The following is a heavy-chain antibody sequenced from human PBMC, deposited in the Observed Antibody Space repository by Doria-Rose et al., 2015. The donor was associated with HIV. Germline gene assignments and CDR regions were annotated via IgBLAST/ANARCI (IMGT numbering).Heavy chain of an antibody. CDR3: ARARNYGFPHFFDF. V-gene: IGHV4-30-4*01. CDR2: TSSSGTT. Sequence: QVQLQESGPGLVRPSQTLSLTCTVSGDSISSGDSFWSWIRQPPGKGPEWIGYTSSSGTTYYYPSLRGRLTISLDASKNQFSLNLNSVTAADTAVYYCARARNYGFPHFFDFWGQGTLVTVSS. D-gene: IGHD3-10*01. J-gene: IGHJ4*02. CDR1: GDSISSGDSF.